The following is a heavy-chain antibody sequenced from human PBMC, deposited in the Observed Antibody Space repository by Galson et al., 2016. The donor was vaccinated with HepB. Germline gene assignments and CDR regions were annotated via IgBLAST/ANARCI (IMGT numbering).Heavy chain of an antibody. D-gene: IGHD2-15*01. J-gene: IGHJ3*02. Sequence: PALVKPTQTLTLTCSFSGFSLTSTGEGVGWIRQPPGEAPEWLALIYWDDDKRYSPSLETRLTITKDTSENHVVLTLTKTDPVDTATYYCAHRKGGNCTTSFCYHHDAFDIWGQGAMVTVSS. CDR3: AHRKGGNCTTSFCYHHDAFDI. CDR2: IYWDDDK. CDR1: GFSLTSTGEG. V-gene: IGHV2-5*02.